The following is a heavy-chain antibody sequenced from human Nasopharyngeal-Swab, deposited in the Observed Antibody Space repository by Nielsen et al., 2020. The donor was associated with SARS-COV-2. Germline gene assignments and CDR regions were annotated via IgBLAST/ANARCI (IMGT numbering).Heavy chain of an antibody. Sequence: SETLSLTCAVSGGSISSDGYSWSWIRQPPGKGLEWIGYIYPSGSTHYNPSLKSRVTISIDTSKNHFSLKMSSVTAADSAVYYCARGDYGDLYWYFGLWGRSTLVTVSS. J-gene: IGHJ2*01. D-gene: IGHD4-17*01. CDR2: IYPSGST. V-gene: IGHV4-30-2*01. CDR1: GGSISSDGYS. CDR3: ARGDYGDLYWYFGL.